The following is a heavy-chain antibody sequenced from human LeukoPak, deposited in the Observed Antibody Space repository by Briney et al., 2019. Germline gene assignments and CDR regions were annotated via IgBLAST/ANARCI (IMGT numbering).Heavy chain of an antibody. CDR2: INPSGGST. J-gene: IGHJ6*02. CDR3: ARDSGSSITGTTLHYYYYGMDV. D-gene: IGHD1-7*01. CDR1: GYTFTSYY. Sequence: ASVKVSCKASGYTFTSYYMHWVRQAPGQGLEWMGIINPSGGSTSYAQKFQGRVTMTRDTSTSTVYMELSSLRSEDTAVYYCARDSGSSITGTTLHYYYYGMDVWGQGTTVTVSS. V-gene: IGHV1-46*01.